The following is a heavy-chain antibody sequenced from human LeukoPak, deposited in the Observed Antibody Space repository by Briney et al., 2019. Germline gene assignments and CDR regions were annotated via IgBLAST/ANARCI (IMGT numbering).Heavy chain of an antibody. CDR1: GFTFSSYW. V-gene: IGHV3-74*01. D-gene: IGHD1-20*01. CDR2: INSDGRST. CDR3: ARGNNWLDAFDI. Sequence: AGGSLRLSCAASGFTFSSYWMHWVRQAPGKGLVWVSRINSDGRSTNYADSVKGRFTISRDNAKNSLYLQMNSLRAEDTAVYYCARGNNWLDAFDIWGQGTMVTVSS. J-gene: IGHJ3*02.